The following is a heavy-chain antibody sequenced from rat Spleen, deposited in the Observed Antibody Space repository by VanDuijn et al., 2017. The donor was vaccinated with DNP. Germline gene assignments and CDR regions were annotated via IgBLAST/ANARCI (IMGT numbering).Heavy chain of an antibody. CDR1: GFTFNNYW. J-gene: IGHJ4*01. CDR3: TTLITFMNG. Sequence: EVQLVESGGDLVQPGRSLILSCVASGFTFNNYWMNWIRQVPGKGLEWVASITSNGGDTYYPDSMKGRFTISRDNAKNTLYLQMDSLRSEDTATYYCTTLITFMNGWGQGTSVTVS. CDR2: ITSNGGDT. V-gene: IGHV5-31*01. D-gene: IGHD1-1*01.